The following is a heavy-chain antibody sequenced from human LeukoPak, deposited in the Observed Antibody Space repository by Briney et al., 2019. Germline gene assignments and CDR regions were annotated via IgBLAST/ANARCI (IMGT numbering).Heavy chain of an antibody. CDR1: GGSISSGGYY. CDR3: ARDPGYYDSSGYSTFGY. J-gene: IGHJ4*02. Sequence: PSETLSLTCTVSGGSISSGGYYWSWIRQPPGKGLEWIGYIYHGGSTYYNPSLKSRVTISVDRSKNQFSLKLSSVTAADTAVYYCARDPGYYDSSGYSTFGYWGQGTLVTVSS. D-gene: IGHD3-22*01. V-gene: IGHV4-30-2*01. CDR2: IYHGGST.